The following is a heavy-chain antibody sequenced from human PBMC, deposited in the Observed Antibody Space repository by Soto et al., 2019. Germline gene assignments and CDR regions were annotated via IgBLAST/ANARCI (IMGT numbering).Heavy chain of an antibody. D-gene: IGHD3-22*01. CDR3: ARDFSRRTYYYDSSGPP. CDR1: GYTFTSYG. V-gene: IGHV1-18*04. J-gene: IGHJ5*02. Sequence: ASVKVSCKASGYTFTSYGISWVRQAPGQGLEWMGWISAYNGNTNYAQKLQGRVTMTTDTSTSTAYMELRSLRSDDTAVYYCARDFSRRTYYYDSSGPPWGQGTLVTVS. CDR2: ISAYNGNT.